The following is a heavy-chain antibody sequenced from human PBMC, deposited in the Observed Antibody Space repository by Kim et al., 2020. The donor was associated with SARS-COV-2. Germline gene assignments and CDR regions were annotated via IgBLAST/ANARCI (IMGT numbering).Heavy chain of an antibody. D-gene: IGHD6-13*01. CDR3: ARDPGGLAAGTLDN. CDR1: GGTFSTYT. CDR2: IVPFLDIT. Sequence: SVKVSCKTSGGTFSTYTICWVRQAPGQGLEWLGRIVPFLDITNYAQKFQGRITITADKSTNTAYMELSSLTSKDTAVYFCARDPGGLAAGTLDNWGQGALVIVSS. V-gene: IGHV1-69*04. J-gene: IGHJ4*02.